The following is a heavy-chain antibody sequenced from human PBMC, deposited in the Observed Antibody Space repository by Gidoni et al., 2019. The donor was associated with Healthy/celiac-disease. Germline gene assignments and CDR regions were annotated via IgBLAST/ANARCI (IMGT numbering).Heavy chain of an antibody. CDR2: IIPIFGTA. D-gene: IGHD2-15*01. CDR1: GGPFSSYA. J-gene: IGHJ6*02. V-gene: IGHV1-69*01. Sequence: QVQLVQSGAEVKKPGSSVKVSCKASGGPFSSYAISWVRQAPGQGLEWMGGIIPIFGTANYAQKFQGRVTITADESTSTAYMELSSLRSEDTAVYYCAKGVVVAATPNSLYYYYGMDVWGQGTTVTVSS. CDR3: AKGVVVAATPNSLYYYYGMDV.